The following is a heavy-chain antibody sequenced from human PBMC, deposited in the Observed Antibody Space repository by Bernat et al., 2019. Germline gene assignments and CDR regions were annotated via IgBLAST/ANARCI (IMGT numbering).Heavy chain of an antibody. CDR2: ISYDGSNK. CDR3: AKTNYYDSSGYLDY. V-gene: IGHV3-30*18. D-gene: IGHD3-22*01. J-gene: IGHJ4*02. CDR1: GFTFSSYG. Sequence: QVQLVESGGGVVQPGRSLRLSCAASGFTFSSYGMHWVRQAPGKGLEWVAVISYDGSNKYYADSVKGRFTISRDNSKNTLYLQMNSLRAEDTAVYYCAKTNYYDSSGYLDYWGQGTLVTVSS.